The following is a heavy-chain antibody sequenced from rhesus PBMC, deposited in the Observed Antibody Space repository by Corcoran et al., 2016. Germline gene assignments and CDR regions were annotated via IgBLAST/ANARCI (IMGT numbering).Heavy chain of an antibody. CDR2: ISNGGGST. D-gene: IGHD4-29*01. CDR3: ARGGYGSSNFDY. J-gene: IGHJ4*01. Sequence: EVQLVESGGGLAKPGGSLRVSCAASGFTFSDHCMDWVRQAPGKGLEWVSRISNGGGSTWYADSVKGRFTISRENAKNTLYFQMNSLRPEDTAVYYCARGGYGSSNFDYWGQGVLVTVSS. CDR1: GFTFSDHC. V-gene: IGHV3-178*01.